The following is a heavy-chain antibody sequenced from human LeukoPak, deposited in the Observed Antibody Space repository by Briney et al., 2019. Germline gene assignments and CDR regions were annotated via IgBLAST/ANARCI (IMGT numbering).Heavy chain of an antibody. CDR3: ARGFPPRRQYDSSGYYSYYFDY. V-gene: IGHV1-18*01. CDR1: GYTFTSYG. Sequence: ASVTVSCKPSGYTFTSYGISWVRQAPGQGLEWMGWISAYNGNTHSAQKLQGRVTMTTDTSTSTAYMELRSLRSDDTAVYYCARGFPPRRQYDSSGYYSYYFDYWGQGTLVTVSS. D-gene: IGHD3-22*01. J-gene: IGHJ4*02. CDR2: ISAYNGNT.